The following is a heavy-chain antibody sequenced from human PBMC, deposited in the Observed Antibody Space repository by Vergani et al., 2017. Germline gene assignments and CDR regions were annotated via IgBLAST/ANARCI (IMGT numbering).Heavy chain of an antibody. J-gene: IGHJ6*02. Sequence: QVQLVQSGAEVKKPGSSVKVSCKASGGTFSSYTITWVRQAPGHGLKWMGRIVPTLKVANYAQHFQGRASIPSDMSTSTSYMVLRSLRSEDSAVYYCARTLGYCSCDSCYSGIPGVDYYYGLDVWGQGTTVTVSS. D-gene: IGHD2-15*01. V-gene: IGHV1-69*02. CDR3: ARTLGYCSCDSCYSGIPGVDYYYGLDV. CDR2: IVPTLKVA. CDR1: GGTFSSYT.